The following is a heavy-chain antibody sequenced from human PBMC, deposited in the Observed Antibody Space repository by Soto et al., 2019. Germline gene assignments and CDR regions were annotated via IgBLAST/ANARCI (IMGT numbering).Heavy chain of an antibody. Sequence: QVQLQESGPGLVKPSETLSLTCTVSGGSISNYYWNWIRQTPGKGLEWIGYIDYSGNTNYNPSLKSRVTIAVDTSKNPVALNVSSVTAADSAVYYCRGASPSLQEFDYCGQGTLVTASS. CDR2: IDYSGNT. CDR1: GGSISNYY. D-gene: IGHD4-4*01. V-gene: IGHV4-59*01. J-gene: IGHJ4*02. CDR3: RGASPSLQEFDY.